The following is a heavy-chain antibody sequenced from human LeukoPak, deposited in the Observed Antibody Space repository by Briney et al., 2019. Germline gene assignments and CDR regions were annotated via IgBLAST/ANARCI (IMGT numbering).Heavy chain of an antibody. V-gene: IGHV3-7*01. CDR3: ARSPGIVGATVPVDY. D-gene: IGHD1-26*01. CDR2: RKQDGSEK. J-gene: IGHJ4*02. CDR1: GFTFSSYW. Sequence: GSLRLSYAASGFTFSSYWMSWVRQAPGKGLEGVANRKQDGSEKYYVDSVKGRFTISRDNAKNSLYLKMNSLRAEDTAVYYCARSPGIVGATVPVDYWGQGTLVTVSS.